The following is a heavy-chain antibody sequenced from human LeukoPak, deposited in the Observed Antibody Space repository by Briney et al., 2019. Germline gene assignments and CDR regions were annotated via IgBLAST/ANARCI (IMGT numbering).Heavy chain of an antibody. J-gene: IGHJ4*02. CDR2: IYYHGNNK. CDR1: GFTFSNYG. V-gene: IGHV3-30*02. CDR3: ARGNYYGSGCDF. Sequence: PGGSLRLSCAASGFTFSNYGMHWVRQAPGKGLEWVAFIYYHGNNKNYADFVKGRFTISRDNSKNTLFLQMNSLRAEDTAVYYCARGNYYGSGCDFWGQGFLVTVSS. D-gene: IGHD3-10*01.